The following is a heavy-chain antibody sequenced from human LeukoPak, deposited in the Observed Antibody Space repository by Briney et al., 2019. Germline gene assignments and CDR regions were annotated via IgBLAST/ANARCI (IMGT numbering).Heavy chain of an antibody. V-gene: IGHV3-23*01. CDR2: ISGSGGST. J-gene: IGHJ4*02. Sequence: PGGSLRLSCAASGFTFSSYAMNWVRQAPGKGLEWVSAISGSGGSTYYADSVKGRFTISRDNSKNTLYLQMNSLRAEDTAVYYCAKRGAVGATSDTAYYFDYWGQGTLVTVS. D-gene: IGHD1-26*01. CDR1: GFTFSSYA. CDR3: AKRGAVGATSDTAYYFDY.